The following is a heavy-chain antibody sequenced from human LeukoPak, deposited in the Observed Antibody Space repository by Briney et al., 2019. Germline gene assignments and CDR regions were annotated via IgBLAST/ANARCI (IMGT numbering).Heavy chain of an antibody. J-gene: IGHJ2*01. V-gene: IGHV1-8*03. CDR1: GYTFTSYD. CDR2: MNPNSGNT. Sequence: GASVKVSCKASGYTFTSYDINWVRQATGQGLEWMGWMNPNSGNTGYAQKFQGRVTITRNTSISTAYMELSSLRSDDTAVYYCARVTHDYGDYARVWYFDLWGRGTLVTVSS. D-gene: IGHD4-17*01. CDR3: ARVTHDYGDYARVWYFDL.